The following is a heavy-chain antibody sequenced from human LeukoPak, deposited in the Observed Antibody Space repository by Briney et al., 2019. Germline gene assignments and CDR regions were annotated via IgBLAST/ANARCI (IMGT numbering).Heavy chain of an antibody. CDR1: GYTFTSYG. Sequence: ASVKVSCKASGYTFTSYGISWVRQAPGQGLEWMGWISAYNGNTNYAQKLQGRVTMTTDTSTSTAYMELRSLRSDDTAVYYCARSMQNYYGSGSYILWGQGTLVTVSS. CDR3: ARSMQNYYGSGSYIL. V-gene: IGHV1-18*01. J-gene: IGHJ4*02. CDR2: ISAYNGNT. D-gene: IGHD3-10*01.